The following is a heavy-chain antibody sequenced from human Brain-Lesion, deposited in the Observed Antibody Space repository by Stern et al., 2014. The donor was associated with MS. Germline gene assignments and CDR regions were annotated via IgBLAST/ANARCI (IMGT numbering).Heavy chain of an antibody. V-gene: IGHV3-74*02. Sequence: EVQLEESGGGLVQPGGSLRLSCAASGFTFSNYWMHWVRQAPGQGLVWLSRVNNDGRRTSYADSVKGRFTMSRDNAKNTLYLQMNSLRVEDTAIYYCARGERWFDSWGQGTLVTVSS. D-gene: IGHD3-10*01. CDR3: ARGERWFDS. J-gene: IGHJ5*01. CDR2: VNNDGRRT. CDR1: GFTFSNYW.